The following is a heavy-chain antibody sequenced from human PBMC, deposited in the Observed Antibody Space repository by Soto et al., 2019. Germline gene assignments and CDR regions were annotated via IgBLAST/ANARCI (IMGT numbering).Heavy chain of an antibody. D-gene: IGHD5-12*01. CDR1: GGSLSGYY. Sequence: QVQLQQWGAGLLKPSETLSLKCAVTGGSLSGYYWSWIRQPPGKGLEWIGEVKDGGHTNYSPSLRGRVTISSDTSNNQFSLRLNAVTAADTGVYYCARGQEGVVATHCDHGSLVTVSS. CDR3: ARGQEGVVATH. V-gene: IGHV4-34*01. J-gene: IGHJ4*01. CDR2: VKDGGHT.